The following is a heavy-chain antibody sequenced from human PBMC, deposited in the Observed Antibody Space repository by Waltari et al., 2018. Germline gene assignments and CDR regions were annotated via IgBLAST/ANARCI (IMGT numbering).Heavy chain of an antibody. V-gene: IGHV4-38-2*01. CDR3: ASSIRIAAAGNYFDY. D-gene: IGHD6-13*01. CDR1: GYSISSGYY. J-gene: IGHJ4*02. CDR2: FYHSGST. Sequence: QVQLQESGPGLVKPSETLSLTCAVSGYSISSGYYWGWIRQPPGKGLEWIGSFYHSGSTYNTPALKSRVTISVDTSKNQFSLKLSSVTAADTAVYYCASSIRIAAAGNYFDYWGQGTLVTVSS.